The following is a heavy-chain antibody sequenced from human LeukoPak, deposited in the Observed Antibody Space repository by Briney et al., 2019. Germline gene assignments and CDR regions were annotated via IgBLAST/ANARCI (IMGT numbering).Heavy chain of an antibody. CDR3: ARGAWDN. Sequence: QPGGSLRLSCAASGFTFFDYEMNWVRQAPGKGLEWVSYISASGSTMYYLDSVKGRFTISRDNAKNSLYLQMNSLRGEDTAVYYCARGAWDNRGQGTLVTVSS. J-gene: IGHJ4*02. CDR2: ISASGSTM. V-gene: IGHV3-48*03. CDR1: GFTFFDYE.